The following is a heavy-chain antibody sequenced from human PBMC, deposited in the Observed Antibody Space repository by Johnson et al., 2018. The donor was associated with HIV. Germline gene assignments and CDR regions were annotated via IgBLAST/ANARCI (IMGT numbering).Heavy chain of an antibody. J-gene: IGHJ3*02. CDR2: ISSNGGST. D-gene: IGHD7-27*01. CDR3: ARGSGVGAFDI. Sequence: VQLVESGGGLVQPGGSLRLSCAASVFTFSSYAMHWVRQAPGKGLEYVSAISSNGGSTYYANSVKGRFTISRDNSKNTLYLQMGSLRVEDTAVYYCARGSGVGAFDIWGQGTMVTVSS. CDR1: VFTFSSYA. V-gene: IGHV3-64*01.